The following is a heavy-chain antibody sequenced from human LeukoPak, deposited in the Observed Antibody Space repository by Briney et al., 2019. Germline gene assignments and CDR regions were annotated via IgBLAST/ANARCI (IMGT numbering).Heavy chain of an antibody. V-gene: IGHV3-30-3*01. Sequence: QTGGSLRLSCAASGFTFSSYAMHWVRQAPGKGLEWVAVISYDGSNKYYADSVKGRFTISRDNSKNTLYLQMNSLRAEDTAVYYCARDRHSGSFYGYFDYWGQGTLVTVSS. D-gene: IGHD1-26*01. CDR3: ARDRHSGSFYGYFDY. CDR2: ISYDGSNK. J-gene: IGHJ4*02. CDR1: GFTFSSYA.